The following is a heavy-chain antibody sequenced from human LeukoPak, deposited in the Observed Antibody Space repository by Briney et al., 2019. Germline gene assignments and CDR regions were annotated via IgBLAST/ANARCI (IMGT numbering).Heavy chain of an antibody. Sequence: PSETLSLTCTVSGGSISSYYWSWIRQPAGKGLEWIGRIYTSGSTNYNPSLKSRVTMSVDTSKNQFSLKLSSVTAAGTAVYYCASGYYDSSGYFVDYWGQGTLVTVSS. J-gene: IGHJ4*02. CDR2: IYTSGST. V-gene: IGHV4-4*07. CDR1: GGSISSYY. CDR3: ASGYYDSSGYFVDY. D-gene: IGHD3-22*01.